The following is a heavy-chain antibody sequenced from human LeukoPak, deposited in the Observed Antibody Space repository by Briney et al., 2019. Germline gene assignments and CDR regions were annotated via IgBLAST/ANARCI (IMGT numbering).Heavy chain of an antibody. D-gene: IGHD3-22*01. J-gene: IGHJ4*02. CDR3: ARGDSSGYYYGYFDY. Sequence: NPSETLSLTCTVSGGSISSYYWSWIRQPPGKGLEWIGYIYYSGSTNYNPSLKSRVTISVDTSKNQFSLKLSPVTAADTAVYYCARGDSSGYYYGYFDYWGQGTLVTVSS. CDR1: GGSISSYY. V-gene: IGHV4-59*01. CDR2: IYYSGST.